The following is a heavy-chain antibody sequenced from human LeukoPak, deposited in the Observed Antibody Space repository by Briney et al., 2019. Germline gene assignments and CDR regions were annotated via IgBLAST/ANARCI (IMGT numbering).Heavy chain of an antibody. D-gene: IGHD2-2*01. V-gene: IGHV4-34*01. J-gene: IGHJ5*02. CDR2: INHSGST. CDR3: AGVEPAVSYNWFDP. CDR1: GGSFSGYY. Sequence: SETLSLTCAVYGGSFSGYYWSWIRQPPGKGLEWIGEINHSGSTNYNPSLKSRVTISVDTSKNQFSLKLSSVTAADTAVYYCAGVEPAVSYNWFDPWGQGTLVTVSS.